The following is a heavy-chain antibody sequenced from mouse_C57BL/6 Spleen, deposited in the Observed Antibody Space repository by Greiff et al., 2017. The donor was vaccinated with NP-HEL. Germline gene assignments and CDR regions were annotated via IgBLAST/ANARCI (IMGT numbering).Heavy chain of an antibody. J-gene: IGHJ3*01. CDR3: AKMEGYEGFAY. D-gene: IGHD2-2*01. CDR2: IDPSDSYT. V-gene: IGHV1-69*01. CDR1: GYTFTSYW. Sequence: QVQLQQPGAELVMPGASVKLSCKASGYTFTSYWMHWVKQRPGQGLEWIGEIDPSDSYTNYNQKFKGKSTLTVDKSSSTAYMQLSSLTSEDSAVYYCAKMEGYEGFAYWGQGTLVTVSA.